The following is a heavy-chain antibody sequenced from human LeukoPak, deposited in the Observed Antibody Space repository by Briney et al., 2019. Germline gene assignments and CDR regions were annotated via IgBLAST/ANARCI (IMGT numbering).Heavy chain of an antibody. Sequence: SETLSLTCTVSGGSISSYDWRWIRQPPGKGLEWIGYIYYSGSTNYNPSLKSRVTISVDTSKNQFSLKLSSATAADTAVYYCARPSPYYYGMDVWGQGTTVTVSS. CDR3: ARPSPYYYGMDV. V-gene: IGHV4-59*08. CDR2: IYYSGST. CDR1: GGSISSYD. J-gene: IGHJ6*02.